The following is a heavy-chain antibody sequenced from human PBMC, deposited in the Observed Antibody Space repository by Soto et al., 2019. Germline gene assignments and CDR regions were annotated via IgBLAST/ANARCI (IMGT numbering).Heavy chain of an antibody. J-gene: IGHJ6*02. CDR3: ERDDVGIDV. V-gene: IGHV4-61*01. Sequence: PSETLSLTCTVSGGTFSIGSYYLSWIRQPPGKGLEWIGYIYYSGSTNYNPSLKSRVTISVDTSKNQFSLKLSSVTAADTAVYYCERDDVGIDVWGQGTPVTVSS. CDR1: GGTFSIGSYY. CDR2: IYYSGST.